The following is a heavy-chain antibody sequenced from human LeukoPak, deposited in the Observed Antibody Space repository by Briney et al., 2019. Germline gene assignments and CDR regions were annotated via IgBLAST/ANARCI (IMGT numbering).Heavy chain of an antibody. CDR1: GLTFSNAW. D-gene: IGHD3-10*01. J-gene: IGHJ5*02. CDR2: IKSKSDGGTT. V-gene: IGHV3-15*01. CDR3: YASGRFP. Sequence: GESLRLSCAASGLTFSNAWMTWVRQAPGKGLEWVGRIKSKSDGGTTDYAASVKGRFTTPRDDSKNTVYLQMNSLKIADTAVYFCYASGRFPWGQGTLVTVSS.